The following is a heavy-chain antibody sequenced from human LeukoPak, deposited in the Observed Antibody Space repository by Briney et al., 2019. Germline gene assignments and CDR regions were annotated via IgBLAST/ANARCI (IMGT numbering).Heavy chain of an antibody. CDR3: ASGTPGYYYDSSGSFDF. CDR2: TSSSGSTI. Sequence: PGGSLRLSCAASGFSFSDYYMSWIRQAPGKGLEWVSYTSSSGSTIYYADSVKGRFTISRDNAKNSLYLQMNSLRAEDTAVYYCASGTPGYYYDSSGSFDFWGQGTLVTVSS. D-gene: IGHD3-22*01. CDR1: GFSFSDYY. J-gene: IGHJ4*02. V-gene: IGHV3-11*04.